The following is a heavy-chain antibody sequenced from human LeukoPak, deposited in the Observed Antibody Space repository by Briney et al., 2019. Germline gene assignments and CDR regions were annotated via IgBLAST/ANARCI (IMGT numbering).Heavy chain of an antibody. J-gene: IGHJ4*02. D-gene: IGHD3-22*01. V-gene: IGHV1-2*02. CDR2: INPNSGGT. Sequence: ASVKVSCKASGYTFTGYYMHWVRQAPGQGLEWMGWINPNSGGTNYAQKFQDRVTMTRDTSISTAYMELSRLRSDGTAVYYCARVILPITMRSPAGYWGQGTLVTVSS. CDR3: ARVILPITMRSPAGY. CDR1: GYTFTGYY.